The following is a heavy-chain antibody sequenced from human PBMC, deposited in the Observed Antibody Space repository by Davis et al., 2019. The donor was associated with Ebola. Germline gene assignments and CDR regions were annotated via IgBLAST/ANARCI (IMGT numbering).Heavy chain of an antibody. D-gene: IGHD6-13*01. V-gene: IGHV3-74*01. J-gene: IGHJ4*02. CDR1: GFTFSSYS. CDR2: IKGDGTST. CDR3: ASLAAAGTSGLDY. Sequence: HTGGSLRLSCAASGFTFSSYSMNWVRQAPGKGLVWVSRIKGDGTSTDYADSVRGRFTISRDNALNTLYLQMNSLRAEDTAVYYCASLAAAGTSGLDYWGQGTLVTVSS.